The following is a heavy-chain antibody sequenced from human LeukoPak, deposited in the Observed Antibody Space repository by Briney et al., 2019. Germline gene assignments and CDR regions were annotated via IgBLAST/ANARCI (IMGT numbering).Heavy chain of an antibody. CDR3: ATYDY. J-gene: IGHJ4*02. CDR2: INQDGSEK. CDR1: GFNFSSYW. V-gene: IGHV3-7*01. Sequence: GGSLRLSCAASGFNFSSYWISWVRQVPGKGLEWVANINQDGSEKYYVDSVKGRFTISRDNAKNSLYLQMNGLRADDRAVYFCATYDYWGQGTLVTVSS.